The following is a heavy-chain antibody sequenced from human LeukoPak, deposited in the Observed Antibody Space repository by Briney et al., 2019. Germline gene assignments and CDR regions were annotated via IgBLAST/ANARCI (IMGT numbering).Heavy chain of an antibody. Sequence: GGSLRLSCAASGFTFSDVWLTWVRQAPGKGLEWVSSISSRSTYIYYADSVKGRFTISRDNSKNTLYLQMNSLRAEDTAVYYCATGSSGWYQVDYWGQGTLVTVSS. V-gene: IGHV3-21*04. D-gene: IGHD6-19*01. J-gene: IGHJ4*02. CDR3: ATGSSGWYQVDY. CDR1: GFTFSDVW. CDR2: ISSRSTYI.